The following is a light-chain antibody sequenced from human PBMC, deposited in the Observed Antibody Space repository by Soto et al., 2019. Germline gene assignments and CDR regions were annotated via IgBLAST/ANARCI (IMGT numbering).Light chain of an antibody. CDR1: QSVSSN. CDR3: QQYASSPWT. CDR2: GAS. V-gene: IGKV3-20*01. Sequence: EIMMSQSPATLSVTPGERATLSCRASQSVSSNLAWYQQKPGQAPRLLIYGASSRATGIPDRFSGSASGTDFTLTISRLEPEDFAVYNCQQYASSPWTFGQGTKV. J-gene: IGKJ1*01.